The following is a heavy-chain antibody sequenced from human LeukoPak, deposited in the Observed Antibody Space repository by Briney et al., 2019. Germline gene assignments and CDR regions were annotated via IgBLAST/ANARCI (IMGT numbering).Heavy chain of an antibody. V-gene: IGHV4-61*01. J-gene: IGHJ4*02. Sequence: SETLSLTCTVSGGSISSGSFYWSWVRQPPGKGLQWIGYIYYSGSNNYNPSLKSGVTISGDTSKNQSSLRLSSVTAADTAVYYCARVYDITGYYDYWGQGTLVTVSS. CDR3: ARVYDITGYYDY. CDR2: IYYSGSN. CDR1: GGSISSGSFY. D-gene: IGHD3-22*01.